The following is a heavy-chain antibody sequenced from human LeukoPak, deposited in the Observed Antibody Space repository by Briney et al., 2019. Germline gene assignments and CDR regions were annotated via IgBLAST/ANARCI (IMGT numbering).Heavy chain of an antibody. J-gene: IGHJ4*02. CDR3: AKQPDSSGFPSFFDY. V-gene: IGHV3-23*01. Sequence: GGSLRLSCAASGFTFSNYAMTWVRQAPGKGLEWVSSPSDSGGSTYYADSVKGRFTISRDNSKNTLFLQMNSLRAEDTAVYYCAKQPDSSGFPSFFDYWGQGTLVTVSS. D-gene: IGHD3-22*01. CDR1: GFTFSNYA. CDR2: PSDSGGST.